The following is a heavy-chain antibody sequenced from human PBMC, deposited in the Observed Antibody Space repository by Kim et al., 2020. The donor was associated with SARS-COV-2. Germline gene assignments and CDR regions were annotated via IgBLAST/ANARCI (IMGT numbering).Heavy chain of an antibody. Sequence: SETLSLTCTVSGGSISSSNYYWGWIRQPPGKGLEWIGSINSGGSTYYNPSLKSRVTISIDTLNQFSLKLSSVTAADTAVYYCARKSGRGYGSGSYYYHYDTAVWGQGTTVTVSS. J-gene: IGHJ6*02. V-gene: IGHV4-39*07. D-gene: IGHD3-10*01. CDR3: ARKSGRGYGSGSYYYHYDTAV. CDR2: INSGGST. CDR1: GGSISSSNYY.